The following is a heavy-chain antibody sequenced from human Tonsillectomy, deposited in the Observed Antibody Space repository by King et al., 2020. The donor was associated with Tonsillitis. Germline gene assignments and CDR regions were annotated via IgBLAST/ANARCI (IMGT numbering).Heavy chain of an antibody. Sequence: VQLLESGGGLVQPGGSLRLSCAASGFTLETYAMSWVRQAPGKGLEWVSAVSRSGISTYYADSVKGRFTMSRDDSSNTLYLQVNSLRAEDTAVYFCAKEAGEVYDFWSGYYYSAFDIWGQGTMVTVSS. CDR2: VSRSGIST. J-gene: IGHJ3*02. CDR3: AKEAGEVYDFWSGYYYSAFDI. V-gene: IGHV3-23*01. CDR1: GFTLETYA. D-gene: IGHD3-3*01.